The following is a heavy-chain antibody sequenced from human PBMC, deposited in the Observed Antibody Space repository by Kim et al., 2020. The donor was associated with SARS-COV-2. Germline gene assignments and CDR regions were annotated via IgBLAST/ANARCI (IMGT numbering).Heavy chain of an antibody. V-gene: IGHV1-2*02. CDR3: ARDQGGLDV. J-gene: IGHJ6*02. CDR2: SGAT. Sequence: SGATDYAQKFQDSITLTRDTSISTGYMGLNRLTSDDTAVYYCARDQGGLDVWGQGTTVTVSS.